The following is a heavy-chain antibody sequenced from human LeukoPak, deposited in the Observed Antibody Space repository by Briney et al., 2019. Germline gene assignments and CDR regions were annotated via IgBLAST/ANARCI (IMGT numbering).Heavy chain of an antibody. CDR1: GFTFNTYA. V-gene: IGHV3-21*01. J-gene: IGHJ4*02. D-gene: IGHD4-17*01. Sequence: GGSLRLSCAASGFTFNTYAKHWVRQAPGKGLEWVSSISTGSNYIYYADSVKGRFTISRDNAKNSLYLQMNSLLAEDTAVYYCARLFDYGDYRAEPYWGQGTLVTVSS. CDR3: ARLFDYGDYRAEPY. CDR2: ISTGSNYI.